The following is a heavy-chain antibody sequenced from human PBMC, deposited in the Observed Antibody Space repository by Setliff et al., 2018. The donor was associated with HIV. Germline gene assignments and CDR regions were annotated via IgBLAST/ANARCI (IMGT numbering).Heavy chain of an antibody. D-gene: IGHD2-15*01. CDR2: IYYNGNAY. V-gene: IGHV4-30-4*02. CDR1: GGSISSANYY. J-gene: IGHJ4*02. CDR3: ATYSAGEGGRGH. Sequence: SETLSLTCTVSGGSISSANYYWSWIRQPPGKGLEWIGFIYYNGNAYYYNPSLKSRTTISLDTSMNQFSLKLTSVTAADTAMYYCATYSAGEGGRGHWGQGTLVTVSS.